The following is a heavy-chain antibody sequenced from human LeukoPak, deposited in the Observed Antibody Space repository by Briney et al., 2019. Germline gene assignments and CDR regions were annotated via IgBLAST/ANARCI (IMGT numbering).Heavy chain of an antibody. CDR1: GGSISLTGYY. CDR2: IYYSGST. J-gene: IGHJ3*02. D-gene: IGHD5-18*01. CDR3: ASAAMVTSDAFDI. Sequence: SETLSLTCTVSGGSISLTGYYWGWIRQPPGKGLEWIGSIYYSGSTYYNPSLKSRVTISVDTSKNQFSLKLSSVTAADTAVYYCASAAMVTSDAFDIWGQGTMVTVSS. V-gene: IGHV4-39*01.